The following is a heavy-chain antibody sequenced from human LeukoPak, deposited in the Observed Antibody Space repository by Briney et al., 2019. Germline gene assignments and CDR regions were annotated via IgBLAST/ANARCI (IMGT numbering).Heavy chain of an antibody. CDR3: ATGVHGIAAAGDYYFDY. Sequence: ASETLSLTCTVSGGSISSYYWSWIRQPPGKGLEWIGYMYYRGNTSYDPSLKSRVTISIDTPNNQFSLKLSSVTAADTAVYYCATGVHGIAAAGDYYFDYWGQGTLVTVSS. CDR1: GGSISSYY. D-gene: IGHD6-13*01. J-gene: IGHJ4*02. V-gene: IGHV4-59*01. CDR2: MYYRGNT.